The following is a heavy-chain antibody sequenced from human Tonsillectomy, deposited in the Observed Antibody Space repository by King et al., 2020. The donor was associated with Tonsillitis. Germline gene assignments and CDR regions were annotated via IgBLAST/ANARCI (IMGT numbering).Heavy chain of an antibody. Sequence: QLVQSGAEVKKPGASVKVSCKSSGDTFIGQYMHWVRQAPGQGLEWMGWINTLSGGINYAQKFQGRVTMTRDTSISTAYMVLRSLRSDDTAVYYCAGVVPVAGTRWDYFDYWGQGTLVTVSS. CDR3: AGVVPVAGTRWDYFDY. D-gene: IGHD6-19*01. J-gene: IGHJ4*02. CDR1: GDTFIGQY. V-gene: IGHV1-2*02. CDR2: INTLSGGI.